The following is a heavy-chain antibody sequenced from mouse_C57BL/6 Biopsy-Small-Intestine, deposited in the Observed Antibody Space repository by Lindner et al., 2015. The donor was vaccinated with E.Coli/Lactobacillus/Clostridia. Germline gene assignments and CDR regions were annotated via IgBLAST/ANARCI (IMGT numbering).Heavy chain of an antibody. CDR1: GYTFISYV. CDR2: ISSYNGNT. CDR3: ARESKETNWNSVFWFDP. D-gene: IGHD4-1*02. V-gene: IGHV1-4*01. J-gene: IGHJ4*01. Sequence: SVKVSCKASGYTFISYVISWVRQAPGQGLEWMGWISSYNGNTNYAQKFQDRVTLTTDTSTSTTYMELRSLRSDDTAVYYCARESKETNWNSVFWFDPWGQGTLVTVSS.